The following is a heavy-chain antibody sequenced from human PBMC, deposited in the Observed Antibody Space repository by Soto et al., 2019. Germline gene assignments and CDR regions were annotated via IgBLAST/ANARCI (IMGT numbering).Heavy chain of an antibody. Sequence: ASVKVSCKTSGYNFTNFDINWVRQAPGRGLVWMGWMNPSSGETGSAQNFQGRVTMTRDISTRTFFMQLTSLRSEDTAIYYCARLAEYCNGIKCYYHFDFWGRGNQVTVSS. D-gene: IGHD3-22*01. CDR2: MNPSSGET. CDR1: GYNFTNFD. J-gene: IGHJ4*01. CDR3: ARLAEYCNGIKCYYHFDF. V-gene: IGHV1-8*01.